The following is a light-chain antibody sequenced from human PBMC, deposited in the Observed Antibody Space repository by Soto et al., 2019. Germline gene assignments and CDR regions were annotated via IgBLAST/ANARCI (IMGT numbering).Light chain of an antibody. CDR1: QSLGRF. CDR3: QQRSNRPLT. J-gene: IGKJ4*01. Sequence: EIVLTQSQATLSLSPGERATLSCRASQSLGRFLAWYQQKPGQAPRLLIYDASNRAHGIPARFSGSGSGTEFTLAINSLEPEDFAVYYCQQRSNRPLTFGGGTKVEI. V-gene: IGKV3-11*01. CDR2: DAS.